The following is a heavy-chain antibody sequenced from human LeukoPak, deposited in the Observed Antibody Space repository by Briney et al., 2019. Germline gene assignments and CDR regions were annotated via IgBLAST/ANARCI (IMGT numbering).Heavy chain of an antibody. J-gene: IGHJ4*02. V-gene: IGHV3-49*04. CDR3: TRDVLRFLEWLSPFDY. D-gene: IGHD3-3*01. Sequence: GSLRLSCTASGFTFGDYAMSWVRQAPGKGLEWVGFIRSKAYGGTTEYAASVKGRFTISRDDSKSIAYLQMNSLKTEDTAVYYCTRDVLRFLEWLSPFDYWGQGTLVTVSS. CDR2: IRSKAYGGTT. CDR1: GFTFGDYA.